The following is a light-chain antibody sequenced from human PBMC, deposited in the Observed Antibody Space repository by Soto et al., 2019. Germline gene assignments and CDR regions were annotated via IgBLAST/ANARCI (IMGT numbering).Light chain of an antibody. CDR1: QSVSSSY. CDR3: QQYGSSPYT. J-gene: IGKJ2*01. CDR2: GAS. Sequence: EIVLTQSPGPLSLSPGERATLSCRASQSVSSSYLAWYQQKPGQAPRLLIYGASSRATGIPDRFSGSGSGTDFTLTISRLEPEDFAVYYCQQYGSSPYTFGQGTKVEIK. V-gene: IGKV3-20*01.